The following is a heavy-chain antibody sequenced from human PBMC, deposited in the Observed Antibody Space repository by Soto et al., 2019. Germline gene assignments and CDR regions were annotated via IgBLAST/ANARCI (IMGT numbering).Heavy chain of an antibody. D-gene: IGHD5-12*01. CDR3: AKDRAYNGYDFNRLDY. V-gene: IGHV3-23*01. Sequence: EVQLLECGGGLVQPGGSLRLSCAGSGFTFGAYAMSWVRQAPGKGLEWVSGISGPGSNTYYADSVKGRFTISRDNSNNALSLQMNSLRAEDMAVYYCAKDRAYNGYDFNRLDYWGQGTLVTVSS. CDR1: GFTFGAYA. J-gene: IGHJ4*02. CDR2: ISGPGSNT.